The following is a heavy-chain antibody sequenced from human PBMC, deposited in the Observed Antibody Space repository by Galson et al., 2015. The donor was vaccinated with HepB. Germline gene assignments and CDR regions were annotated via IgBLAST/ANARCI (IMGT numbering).Heavy chain of an antibody. D-gene: IGHD6-19*01. J-gene: IGHJ4*02. V-gene: IGHV3-64D*06. CDR1: GFTFSSYA. CDR3: VTLPYRSGIAVAGTNTYFDY. CDR2: ISSNGGST. Sequence: SLRLSCAASGFTFSSYAMHWVRQAPGKGLEYVSAISSNGGSTYYADSVKGRFTISRDNSKNTLYLQMSSLRAEDTAVYYCVTLPYRSGIAVAGTNTYFDYWGQGTLVTVSS.